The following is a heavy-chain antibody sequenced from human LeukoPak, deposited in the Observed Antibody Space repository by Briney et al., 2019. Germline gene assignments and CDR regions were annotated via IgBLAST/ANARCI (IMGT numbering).Heavy chain of an antibody. J-gene: IGHJ4*02. V-gene: IGHV3-7*01. Sequence: GGSLRLSCAASGYNFNVYWMSCVRQAPGKGLEWVANINEDGREKYYVDSVKGRFTIFRDNLRKSLILRLNSLRAEDTAVYYCVRRGSYYLGYFDYWGQGTLVAVSS. CDR1: GYNFNVYW. CDR3: VRRGSYYLGYFDY. D-gene: IGHD3-10*01. CDR2: INEDGREK.